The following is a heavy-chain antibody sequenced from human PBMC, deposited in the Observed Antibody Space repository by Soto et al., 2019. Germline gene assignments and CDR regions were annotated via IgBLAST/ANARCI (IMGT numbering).Heavy chain of an antibody. V-gene: IGHV1-18*01. J-gene: IGHJ6*02. CDR3: ARGHGAIRGALDV. Sequence: QVQLVQSGAEVKKPGASVKVSCKASGYRFETYAMTWVRQAPGQGLEWMGWISAYSVDKYFAQKFQDRLTMTKDTPTGTAYMELRSLTSDYTAVYYCARGHGAIRGALDVWGQGTTVTVSS. CDR1: GYRFETYA. D-gene: IGHD1-26*01. CDR2: ISAYSVDK.